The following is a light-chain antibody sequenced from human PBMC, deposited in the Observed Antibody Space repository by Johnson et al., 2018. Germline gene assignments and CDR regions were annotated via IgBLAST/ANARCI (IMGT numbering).Light chain of an antibody. Sequence: QSVLTQPPSVSAAPGQKVTISCSGSSSNIGNNYVSWYQQLPGTAPKLLIYENNKRPSGIPDRFSGSKSGPSATLGLTGLPTGDEADYYCGTWDSSLNAGNVFGTGTKVTVL. CDR3: GTWDSSLNAGNV. CDR1: SSNIGNNY. V-gene: IGLV1-51*02. CDR2: ENN. J-gene: IGLJ1*01.